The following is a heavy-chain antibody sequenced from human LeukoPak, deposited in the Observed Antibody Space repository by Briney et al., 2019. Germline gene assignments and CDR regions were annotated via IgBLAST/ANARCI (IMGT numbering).Heavy chain of an antibody. CDR1: GFTFSSYA. J-gene: IGHJ4*02. CDR3: ARYIVGAIAHYFDY. V-gene: IGHV3-30-3*01. CDR2: ISYDGSNK. Sequence: GGSLRLSCAASGFTFSSYAMHWVRQAPGKGLEWVAVISYDGSNKYYADSVKGRFTISRDNSKNTLYLQMNSLRAEDTAVYYCARYIVGAIAHYFDYWGQGTPVTVSS. D-gene: IGHD1-26*01.